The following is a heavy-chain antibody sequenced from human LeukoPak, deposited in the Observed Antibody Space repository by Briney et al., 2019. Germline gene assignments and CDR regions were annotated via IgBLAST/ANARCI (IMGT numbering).Heavy chain of an antibody. CDR1: GDSVSSNSAA. D-gene: IGHD3-22*01. J-gene: IGHJ5*02. CDR2: TYYRSKWYN. Sequence: SQTLSLTCAISGDSVSSNSAAWNWIRQSPSRGLEWLGRTYYRSKWYNDYAVSVKSRITINPDTSKNQFSLQLNSVTPEGTAVYYCARDPRYYYDSSGHFAVGYNWFDPWGQGTLVTVSS. CDR3: ARDPRYYYDSSGHFAVGYNWFDP. V-gene: IGHV6-1*01.